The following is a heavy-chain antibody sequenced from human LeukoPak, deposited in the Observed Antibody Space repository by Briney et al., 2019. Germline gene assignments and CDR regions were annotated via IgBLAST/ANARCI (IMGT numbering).Heavy chain of an antibody. J-gene: IGHJ4*02. CDR1: GYTFNRYG. Sequence: GASVKVSCKASGYTFNRYGISWVRQAPGQGLEWMGWISAYNGNTNYAQKLQGRVTMTTDTSTSTAYMELRSLRSDDTAVYFCARWGPSYDSSGFFDYWGQGTLVTVSS. V-gene: IGHV1-18*01. CDR3: ARWGPSYDSSGFFDY. CDR2: ISAYNGNT. D-gene: IGHD3-22*01.